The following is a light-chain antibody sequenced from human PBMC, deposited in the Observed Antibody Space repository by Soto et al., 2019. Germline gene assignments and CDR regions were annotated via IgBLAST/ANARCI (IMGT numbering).Light chain of an antibody. CDR3: QQYYSSPVT. CDR2: WAS. Sequence: DIVMTQSPDSLAVSLGESSTIHCQSSQSVLYSAKNKNFLTWYQQKPGQPPKLLIYWASTRKSGVPDRFTGSGSGTDFTLTIGSLQAEDVALYYCQQYYSSPVTFGQGTRLEIK. CDR1: QSVLYSAKNKNF. J-gene: IGKJ5*01. V-gene: IGKV4-1*01.